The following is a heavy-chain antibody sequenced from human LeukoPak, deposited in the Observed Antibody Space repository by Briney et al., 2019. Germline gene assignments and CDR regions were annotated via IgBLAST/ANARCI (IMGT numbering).Heavy chain of an antibody. J-gene: IGHJ4*02. CDR2: ISDDGSRQ. D-gene: IGHD3-10*01. V-gene: IGHV3-30-3*02. CDR3: VKNRTGTYTLDY. Sequence: PGMSLRLSCAASGFTFSSYGMHWGRQAPGKGLEWVAFISDDGSRQHYADSVKGRFTISRDNSKNTLNLQMNSLRAEDTAVYYCVKNRTGTYTLDYWGQGTLVTVSS. CDR1: GFTFSSYG.